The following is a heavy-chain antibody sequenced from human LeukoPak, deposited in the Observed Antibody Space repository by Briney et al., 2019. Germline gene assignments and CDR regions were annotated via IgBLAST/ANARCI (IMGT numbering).Heavy chain of an antibody. CDR3: ARRGITGTTLWWFDP. V-gene: IGHV4-31*03. CDR1: GGSISSGGYY. CDR2: IYYSGST. J-gene: IGHJ5*02. Sequence: SQTLSLTCTVSGGSISSGGYYWSWIRQHPGKGLEWIGYIYYSGSTYYNPSLKSRVTISVDTSKNQFSLKLSSVTAADTAVYYCARRGITGTTLWWFDPWGQGTLVTVSS. D-gene: IGHD1-14*01.